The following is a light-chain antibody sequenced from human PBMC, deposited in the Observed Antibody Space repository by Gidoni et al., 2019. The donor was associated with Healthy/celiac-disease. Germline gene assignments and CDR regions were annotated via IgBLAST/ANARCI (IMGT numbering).Light chain of an antibody. CDR1: QSIISY. CDR3: QQRHSNSYT. V-gene: IGKV1-39*01. J-gene: IGKJ2*01. CDR2: AAS. Sequence: DIQMTKSPSSLSASVEDRVTITCRASQSIISYFNCYQQKQGRDPTLLIYAASSFQSVVTSRFSGSGSWTAVTLTTISRLPADFVTYYCQQRHSNSYTFGQXTQLEIK.